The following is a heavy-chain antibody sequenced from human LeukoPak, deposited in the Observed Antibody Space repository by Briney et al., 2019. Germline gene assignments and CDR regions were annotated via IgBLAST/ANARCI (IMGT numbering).Heavy chain of an antibody. Sequence: GGGLRLSCSASGFSFSTSAIHWVRQAPGKGLEYVSAISSNGGSTYYAGSVKGRFTISRDNSKNTLSLQMSSLRPEDTAVYYCVKLPYSDTSAYYVDYWGQGTLVTVSS. D-gene: IGHD3-22*01. CDR1: GFSFSTSA. V-gene: IGHV3-64D*06. CDR3: VKLPYSDTSAYYVDY. J-gene: IGHJ4*02. CDR2: ISSNGGST.